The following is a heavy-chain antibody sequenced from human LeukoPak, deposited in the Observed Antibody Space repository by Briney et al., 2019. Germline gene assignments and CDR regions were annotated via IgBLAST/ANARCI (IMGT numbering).Heavy chain of an antibody. CDR3: ALRGFTGWYGDAFDI. V-gene: IGHV1-24*01. Sequence: ASVKVSCKVSGYTLTELSMHWVRQAPGKGLEWMGGFDPEDGETIYAQKFQGRVTMTGDTSTDTAYMELSSLRSEDTAVYYCALRGFTGWYGDAFDIWGQGTMVTVSS. D-gene: IGHD6-19*01. CDR1: GYTLTELS. J-gene: IGHJ3*02. CDR2: FDPEDGET.